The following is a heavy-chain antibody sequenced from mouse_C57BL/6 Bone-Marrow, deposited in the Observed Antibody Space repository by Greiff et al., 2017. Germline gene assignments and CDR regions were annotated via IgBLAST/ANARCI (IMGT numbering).Heavy chain of an antibody. CDR2: ISYDGSN. CDR3: ARTGYYGYFDV. V-gene: IGHV3-6*01. D-gene: IGHD2-2*01. Sequence: EVKLMESGPGLVKPSQSLSLTCSVTGYSITSGYYWNWIRQFPGNKLEWMGYISYDGSNNYNPSLKNRISITRDTSKNQFFLKLNSVTTEDTATYYCARTGYYGYFDVWGTGTTVTVSS. CDR1: GYSITSGYY. J-gene: IGHJ1*03.